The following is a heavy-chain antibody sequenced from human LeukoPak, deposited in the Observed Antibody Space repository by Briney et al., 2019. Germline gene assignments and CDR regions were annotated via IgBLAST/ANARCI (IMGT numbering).Heavy chain of an antibody. CDR2: MNPNSGNT. CDR3: ARGDFWSGYYTGMDV. V-gene: IGHV1-8*01. CDR1: GYTFTSYD. J-gene: IGHJ6*02. D-gene: IGHD3-3*01. Sequence: ASVKVSCKASGYTFTSYDINWVRQATGQGVEWMGWMNPNSGNTGYAQKFQGRVTMTRNTSISTAYMELSSLRSEDTAVYYCARGDFWSGYYTGMDVWGQGTTVTVSS.